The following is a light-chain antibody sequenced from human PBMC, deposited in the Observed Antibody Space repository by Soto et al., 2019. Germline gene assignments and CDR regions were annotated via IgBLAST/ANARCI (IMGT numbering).Light chain of an antibody. V-gene: IGKV3-11*01. Sequence: EIGTTQSPSTVSVSPGERATLSCRASQSFRSNLAWYQQKPGQAPRLLIYGASSRATGIPDRFSGSGSGTDFTLTITTLEPEDFAVYYCQHRSEWPVSFGQGTRLEIK. CDR3: QHRSEWPVS. J-gene: IGKJ5*01. CDR1: QSFRSN. CDR2: GAS.